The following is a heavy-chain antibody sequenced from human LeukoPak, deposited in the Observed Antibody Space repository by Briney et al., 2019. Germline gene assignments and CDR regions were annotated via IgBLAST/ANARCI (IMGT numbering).Heavy chain of an antibody. CDR1: GYTFTSYY. CDR3: AKEGSTSCPFDY. Sequence: ASVKVSCKASGYTFTSYYMHWVRQAPGQGLEWMGIINPSGGSTSYAQKFQGRVTMTRDMSTSTVYMELSSLRSEDTAVYYCAKEGSTSCPFDYWGQGTLVTVSS. D-gene: IGHD2-2*01. V-gene: IGHV1-46*01. CDR2: INPSGGST. J-gene: IGHJ4*02.